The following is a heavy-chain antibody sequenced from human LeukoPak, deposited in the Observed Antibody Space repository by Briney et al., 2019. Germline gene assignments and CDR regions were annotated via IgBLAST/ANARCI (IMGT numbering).Heavy chain of an antibody. J-gene: IGHJ4*02. CDR3: ARGPPRGVRGVINPTDY. CDR2: INPNSGGT. CDR1: GYTFTGYY. D-gene: IGHD3-10*01. Sequence: ASVKVSCKASGYTFTGYYMHWARQAPGQGLEWMGWINPNSGGTNYAQKFQGRVTMTRDTSISTAYMELSRLRSDDTAVHYCARGPPRGVRGVINPTDYWGQGTLVTVSS. V-gene: IGHV1-2*02.